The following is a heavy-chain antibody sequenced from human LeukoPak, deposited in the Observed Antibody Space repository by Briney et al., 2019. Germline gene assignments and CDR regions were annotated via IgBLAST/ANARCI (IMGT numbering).Heavy chain of an antibody. CDR1: GFTFSNYA. CDR2: INSDGSST. CDR3: ARVAPPPHYFWSGYNYWYFDL. V-gene: IGHV3-74*01. J-gene: IGHJ2*01. Sequence: PGGSLRLSCAASGFTFSNYAMTWVRQAPGKGLVWVSRINSDGSSTSYADSVKGRFTISRDNAKNTLYLQMNSLRAEDTAVYYCARVAPPPHYFWSGYNYWYFDLWGRGTLVTVSS. D-gene: IGHD3-3*01.